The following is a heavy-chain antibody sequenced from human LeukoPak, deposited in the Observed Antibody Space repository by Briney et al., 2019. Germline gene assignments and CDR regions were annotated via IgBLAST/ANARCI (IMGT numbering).Heavy chain of an antibody. D-gene: IGHD6-13*01. Sequence: PGGSLRLSCAVSGFTFSNYAMHWVRQAPGKGLEWVAVISYDGRKKYSADSVKGRFAISRDNSKNTLYLQMNSLRAEDTAVYYCARDEDIGAAVYYFDYWGQGTLVTVSS. CDR1: GFTFSNYA. V-gene: IGHV3-30*09. J-gene: IGHJ4*02. CDR2: ISYDGRKK. CDR3: ARDEDIGAAVYYFDY.